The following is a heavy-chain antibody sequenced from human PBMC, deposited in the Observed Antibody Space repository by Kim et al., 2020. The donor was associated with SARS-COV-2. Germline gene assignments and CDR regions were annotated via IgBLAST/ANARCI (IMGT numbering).Heavy chain of an antibody. D-gene: IGHD5-12*01. J-gene: IGHJ6*02. Sequence: SETLSLTCTVSGGSISSSSYYWGWIRQPPGKGLEWIGSIYYSGSTYYNPSLKSRVTISVDTSKNQFSLKLSSVTAADTAVYYCARHSPLSRYDYEISYYNGMDVWGQGTTVTVSS. CDR2: IYYSGST. CDR3: ARHSPLSRYDYEISYYNGMDV. V-gene: IGHV4-39*01. CDR1: GGSISSSSYY.